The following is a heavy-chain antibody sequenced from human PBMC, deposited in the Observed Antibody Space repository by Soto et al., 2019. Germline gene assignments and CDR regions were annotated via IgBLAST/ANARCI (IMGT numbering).Heavy chain of an antibody. V-gene: IGHV3-66*01. CDR3: ARDLRCPEHSSTSCYASYYYYYYMDV. J-gene: IGHJ6*03. D-gene: IGHD2-2*01. Sequence: EVQLVESGGGLVQPGGSLRLSCAASGFTVSSNYMSWVRQAPGKGLEWVSVIYSGGSTYYADSVKGRFTISRDNSKNTLDLKMHSLRAEDTAVYYCARDLRCPEHSSTSCYASYYYYYYMDVWGKGTTVTVSS. CDR2: IYSGGST. CDR1: GFTVSSNY.